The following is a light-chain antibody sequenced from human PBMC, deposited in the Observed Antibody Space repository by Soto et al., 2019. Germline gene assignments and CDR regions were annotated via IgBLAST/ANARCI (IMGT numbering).Light chain of an antibody. CDR1: QNISNY. CDR3: QQYHNWWT. V-gene: IGKV3-11*01. Sequence: VLTQSSAALASAQRIEXXXXXRASQNISNYLIWYQQRPGQAPRLLIYDASNRATGIPGRFSGSGSGTDFTLTISSLEPEDFAVYYCQQYHNWWTFGQGTKVDIK. CDR2: DAS. J-gene: IGKJ1*01.